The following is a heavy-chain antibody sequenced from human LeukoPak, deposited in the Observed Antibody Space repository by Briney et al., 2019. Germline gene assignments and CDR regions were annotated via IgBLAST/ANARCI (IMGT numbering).Heavy chain of an antibody. D-gene: IGHD6-19*01. J-gene: IGHJ5*02. V-gene: IGHV1-18*01. Sequence: ASVKVSCKASGYTFTSYGISWVRQAPGQGLEWMGWISAYNGNTNYAQKLQGRVTMTTDTTTSTAYMELRSLRSDDTAVYYCARHWLFTTVAGGSHDWFDPWGQGTLVTASS. CDR2: ISAYNGNT. CDR3: ARHWLFTTVAGGSHDWFDP. CDR1: GYTFTSYG.